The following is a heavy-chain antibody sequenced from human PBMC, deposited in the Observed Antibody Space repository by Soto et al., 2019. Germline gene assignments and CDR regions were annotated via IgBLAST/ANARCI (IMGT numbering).Heavy chain of an antibody. V-gene: IGHV1-18*01. D-gene: IGHD2-2*01. CDR3: ARYFDDILVVPAAMAWWFDP. CDR1: GYTFTSYG. J-gene: IGHJ5*02. CDR2: ISAYNGNT. Sequence: QVQLVQSGAEVKKPGASVKVSCKASGYTFTSYGISWVRQAPGQGLEWMGWISAYNGNTNYAQKLQGRVTMTTDTSTSTAYMELRSLRSDDTARYDCARYFDDILVVPAAMAWWFDPWGQGTLVTVSS.